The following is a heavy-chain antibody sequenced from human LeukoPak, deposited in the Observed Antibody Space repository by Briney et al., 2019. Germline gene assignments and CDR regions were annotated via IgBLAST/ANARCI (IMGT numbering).Heavy chain of an antibody. CDR3: AKADGAGSWDYYYYYMDV. Sequence: GGSLRLSCAASGFTFSSYAMSWVRQAPGQGLEWVSAISGSGGRTYYADSVKGRFTISRDKSKNTLYLQMNSLRAEDTAVYDWAKADGAGSWDYYYYYMDVWGKGTTVTVSS. J-gene: IGHJ6*03. D-gene: IGHD3-10*01. V-gene: IGHV3-23*01. CDR2: ISGSGGRT. CDR1: GFTFSSYA.